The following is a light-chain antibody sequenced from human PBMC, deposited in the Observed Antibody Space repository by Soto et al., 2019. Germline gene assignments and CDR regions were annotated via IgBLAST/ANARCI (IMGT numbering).Light chain of an antibody. J-gene: IGKJ5*01. V-gene: IGKV1-33*01. Sequence: DIQMTQSPSSLSVSVGDRVTITCPASHDITNFLNWYQQKPGKAPKLLIYDVSKLETGVPSRFSGSGSGTDFTLTISSLQPEDIATYFCQQYDDLPITFGQGTRLANK. CDR3: QQYDDLPIT. CDR1: HDITNF. CDR2: DVS.